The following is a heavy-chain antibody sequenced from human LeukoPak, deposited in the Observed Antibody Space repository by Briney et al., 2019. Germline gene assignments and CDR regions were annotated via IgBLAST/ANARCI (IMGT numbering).Heavy chain of an antibody. V-gene: IGHV3-23*01. D-gene: IGHD6-19*01. CDR3: AKRAWPSSGWYGPSDY. Sequence: GGSLRLSCAASGFTFSSYAMSWVRQAPGKGLEWVSAISGSGGSTYYANSVKGRFTISRDNSKNTLYLQMNSLRAEDTAVYYCAKRAWPSSGWYGPSDYWGQGTLVTVSS. CDR2: ISGSGGST. CDR1: GFTFSSYA. J-gene: IGHJ4*02.